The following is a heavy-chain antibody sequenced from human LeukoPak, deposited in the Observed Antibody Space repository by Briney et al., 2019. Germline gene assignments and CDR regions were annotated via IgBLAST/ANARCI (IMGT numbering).Heavy chain of an antibody. J-gene: IGHJ4*02. CDR3: ARGLEDSGPYYFDY. D-gene: IGHD3-10*01. V-gene: IGHV4-61*02. Sequence: PSETLSLTCTVSGGSISSGSYYWSWIRQPAGKGLEWIGRIYTSGSTNYNPSLKSRVTISVDTSKNQFSLKLSSVTAADTAVYYCARGLEDSGPYYFDYWGQGTLVTVSS. CDR2: IYTSGST. CDR1: GGSISSGSYY.